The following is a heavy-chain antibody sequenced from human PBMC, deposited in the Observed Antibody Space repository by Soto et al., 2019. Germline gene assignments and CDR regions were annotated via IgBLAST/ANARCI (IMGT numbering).Heavy chain of an antibody. Sequence: SETLSLTCSVSGDSVSSGAYYWSWIRQPPGKGLEWIGYVYYSGSTNYNPSLETGVTISVDTSKNQFSLKLSSVTAADTAVYFCEGSDYAMFYPWGQGTLVPVSS. CDR2: VYYSGST. V-gene: IGHV4-61*08. CDR1: GDSVSSGAYY. J-gene: IGHJ5*02. CDR3: EGSDYAMFYP. D-gene: IGHD3-9*01.